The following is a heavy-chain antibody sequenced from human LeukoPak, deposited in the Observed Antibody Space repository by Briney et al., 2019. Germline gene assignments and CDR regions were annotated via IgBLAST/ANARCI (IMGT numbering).Heavy chain of an antibody. J-gene: IGHJ3*02. Sequence: PETLSLTCVLSVGSTSRDYTSWSRHRPGGRGERGCYIYFSGSTNYNPSLKSRVTISVDTSKNQFSLMLSSVTAADTAEYYCARCRSYASSGYCNAVDIWGQGTMVTVSS. V-gene: IGHV4-59*01. CDR3: ARCRSYASSGYCNAVDI. D-gene: IGHD3-22*01. CDR2: IYFSGST. CDR1: VGSTSRDY.